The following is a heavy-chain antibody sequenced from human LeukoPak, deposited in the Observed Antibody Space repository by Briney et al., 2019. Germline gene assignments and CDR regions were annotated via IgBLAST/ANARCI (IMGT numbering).Heavy chain of an antibody. V-gene: IGHV4-30-4*08. CDR3: ARAYYDFWSGYYTRFDY. J-gene: IGHJ4*02. D-gene: IGHD3-3*01. CDR2: IYYSGST. Sequence: SQTLSLTCTVSGGSISSGDYYWSWIRQPPGKGLEWIGYIYYSGSTYYNPSLKSRVTISVDTSKNQFSLKLSSVTAADTAVYYCARAYYDFWSGYYTRFDYWGQGTLVTVSS. CDR1: GGSISSGDYY.